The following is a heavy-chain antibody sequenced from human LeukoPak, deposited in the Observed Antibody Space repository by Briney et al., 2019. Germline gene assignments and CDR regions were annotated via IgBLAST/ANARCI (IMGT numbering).Heavy chain of an antibody. D-gene: IGHD3-16*02. V-gene: IGHV4-34*01. Sequence: SETLTLPCGVYVGSFSGYYWRWLRQPPGKGREWIGEINHSGSTNYNPFLKSRVTVSVDTSKNHFSLKLSSVTAADTAVYYCARGHVYDYIWGSYRPDAFVIWGQGTMVTVSS. CDR2: INHSGST. CDR1: VGSFSGYY. CDR3: ARGHVYDYIWGSYRPDAFVI. J-gene: IGHJ3*02.